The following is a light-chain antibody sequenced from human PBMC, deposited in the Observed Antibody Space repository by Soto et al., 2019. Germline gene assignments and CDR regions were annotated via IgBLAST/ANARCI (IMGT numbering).Light chain of an antibody. J-gene: IGKJ1*01. V-gene: IGKV1-5*03. Sequence: DIQMTQSPSTLSASVGDRVTITCRASQSISDWLAWYQQKPGKAPKLLFYRTSTLESGVPSRFSGSGSGTEFTLTISSLQPDDFATYYCQQFNPYSLTWTFGQGTKVDI. CDR2: RTS. CDR1: QSISDW. CDR3: QQFNPYSLTWT.